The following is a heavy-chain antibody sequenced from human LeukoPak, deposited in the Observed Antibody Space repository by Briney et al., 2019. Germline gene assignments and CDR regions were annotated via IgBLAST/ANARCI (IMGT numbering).Heavy chain of an antibody. V-gene: IGHV3-49*04. D-gene: IGHD3-3*01. CDR3: TRARLWSGYYTPFGY. Sequence: GGSLRLSCTASGFTFGDHAMSWVRQAPGKGLEWVGFIRSKAYGGTTEYAASVKGRFTISRDDSKSIAYLQMNSLKTEDTAVYYCTRARLWSGYYTPFGYWGQGTLVTVSS. CDR1: GFTFGDHA. J-gene: IGHJ4*02. CDR2: IRSKAYGGTT.